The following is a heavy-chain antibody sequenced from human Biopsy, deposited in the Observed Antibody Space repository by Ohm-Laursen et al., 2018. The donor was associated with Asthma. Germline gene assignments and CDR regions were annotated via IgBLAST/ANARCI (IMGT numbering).Heavy chain of an antibody. Sequence: SVKVSCNASGGTFSSYAISWVRQAPGQGLEWMGGIIPIFGTANYAQKFQGRVTITADESTSTAYMELSSLRSEDTAVYYCARDSLFQHGSSWYYYYYGMDVWGQGTTVTVSS. CDR3: ARDSLFQHGSSWYYYYYGMDV. J-gene: IGHJ6*02. CDR1: GGTFSSYA. CDR2: IIPIFGTA. D-gene: IGHD6-13*01. V-gene: IGHV1-69*13.